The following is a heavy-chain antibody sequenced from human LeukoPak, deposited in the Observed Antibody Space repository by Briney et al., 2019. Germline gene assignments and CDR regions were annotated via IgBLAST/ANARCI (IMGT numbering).Heavy chain of an antibody. J-gene: IGHJ4*02. D-gene: IGHD2-15*01. Sequence: GGSLRLSCAASGFSFSDYYMTWIRQAPGKGLEWVSYISSSGTYTNYADSVKGRFTISRDNAKNSLYLQMNSLSAEDTAVYYCAKIAGTHSPDYWGQGTLVTVSS. CDR3: AKIAGTHSPDY. V-gene: IGHV3-11*06. CDR1: GFSFSDYY. CDR2: ISSSGTYT.